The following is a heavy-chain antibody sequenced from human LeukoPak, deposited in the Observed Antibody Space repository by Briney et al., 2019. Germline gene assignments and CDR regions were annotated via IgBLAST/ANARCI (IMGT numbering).Heavy chain of an antibody. CDR2: IYYSGGT. J-gene: IGHJ4*02. CDR1: GGSISSYY. D-gene: IGHD1-1*01. CDR3: ARVGSGSFDY. Sequence: WETLSLTCTVSGGSISSYYWSWIRQPPGKGLEWIGYIYYSGGTNYNPSLKSRITTSIDTSKNQFSLKLSSVTAADTAVYYCARVGSGSFDYWGQGTLVTVSS. V-gene: IGHV4-59*01.